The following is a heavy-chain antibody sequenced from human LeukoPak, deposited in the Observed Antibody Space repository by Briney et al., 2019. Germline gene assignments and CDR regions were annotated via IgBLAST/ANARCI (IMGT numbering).Heavy chain of an antibody. CDR2: IKQDGSEK. V-gene: IGHV3-7*01. Sequence: TGGSLRLSCAASGFTFSSYWMSWIRQAPGKGLEWVANIKQDGSEKYYVDSVKGRFTISRDNAKNSLYLQMNSLRAEDTAVYYCARDNRSLYYDFWSGYYYPPYSPYFDYWGQGTLVTVSS. CDR3: ARDNRSLYYDFWSGYYYPPYSPYFDY. J-gene: IGHJ4*02. CDR1: GFTFSSYW. D-gene: IGHD3-3*01.